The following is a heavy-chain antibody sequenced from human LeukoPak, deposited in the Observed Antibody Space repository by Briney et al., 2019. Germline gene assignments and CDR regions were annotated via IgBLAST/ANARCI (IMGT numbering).Heavy chain of an antibody. CDR1: GFTFSAYG. J-gene: IGHJ4*02. Sequence: GGSLRLSCAASGFTFSAYGMHWVRQAPGKGLEWLAVTSYDGGNTYYTASVKGRFTISRDNSKNTLYLQMNSLRAEDTAVYYCAKDDSGSYDYWGQGTLVTVSS. CDR2: TSYDGGNT. D-gene: IGHD1-26*01. CDR3: AKDDSGSYDY. V-gene: IGHV3-30*18.